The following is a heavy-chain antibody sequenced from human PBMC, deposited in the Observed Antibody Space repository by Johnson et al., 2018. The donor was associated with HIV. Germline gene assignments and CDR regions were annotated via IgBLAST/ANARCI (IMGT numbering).Heavy chain of an antibody. CDR1: GFTFDDYG. J-gene: IGHJ3*02. CDR2: ISYDGSNK. V-gene: IGHV3-30*19. CDR3: ARGGANWYHAFDI. Sequence: QVQLVESGGVVVQPGGSLRLSCAASGFTFDDYGMSWVRQVPGKGLEWVAVISYDGSNKYYADSVKGRFTISRDNSKNTLYLQMNSLRAEDTAVYYCARGGANWYHAFDIWGQGTMVTVSS. D-gene: IGHD1-1*01.